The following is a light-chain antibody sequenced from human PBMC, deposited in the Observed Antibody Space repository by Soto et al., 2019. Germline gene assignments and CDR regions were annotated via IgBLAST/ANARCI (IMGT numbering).Light chain of an antibody. CDR1: QSLVYSDGNTY. CDR3: MQGTHWPTT. J-gene: IGKJ4*01. Sequence: DVVMTQSPLSLPVTLGQPASTSCRSSQSLVYSDGNTYLSWLQQRPGQSPRRLIYQVSNRDSGVPDRISGSGSGTDFTLEISRVEAEDVGVYYCMQGTHWPTTFGGGTKVEIK. V-gene: IGKV2-30*01. CDR2: QVS.